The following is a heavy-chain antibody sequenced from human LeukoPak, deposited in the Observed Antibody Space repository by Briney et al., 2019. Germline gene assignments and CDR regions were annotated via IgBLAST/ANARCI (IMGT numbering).Heavy chain of an antibody. V-gene: IGHV3-23*01. J-gene: IGHJ5*02. CDR1: GFTFSSYA. D-gene: IGHD3-10*01. Sequence: PGGSLRLSCAASGFTFSSYAMGWVRQAPGKGLEWVSAISGSGGSTYSADSVKGRFTISRDNSKNTLYLQMNSLRAEDTAVYYCAKESYGSGSYYVNWFDPWGQGTLVTVSS. CDR2: ISGSGGST. CDR3: AKESYGSGSYYVNWFDP.